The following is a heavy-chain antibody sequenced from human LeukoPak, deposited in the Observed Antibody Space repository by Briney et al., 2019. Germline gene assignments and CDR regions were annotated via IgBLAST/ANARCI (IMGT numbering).Heavy chain of an antibody. CDR2: INHSGST. J-gene: IGHJ4*02. CDR1: GVSFSGYY. D-gene: IGHD5-18*01. V-gene: IGHV4-34*01. Sequence: PSETLSLTCAVYGVSFSGYYWSWIRQPPGKGLEWIGEINHSGSTNYNPSLKSRVTMSVDTSKNQFSLKLSSVTAADTAVYYCARDHVDTAMADYWGQGTLVTVSS. CDR3: ARDHVDTAMADY.